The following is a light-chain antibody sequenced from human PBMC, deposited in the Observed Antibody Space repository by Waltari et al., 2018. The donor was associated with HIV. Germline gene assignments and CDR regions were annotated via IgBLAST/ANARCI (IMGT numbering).Light chain of an antibody. J-gene: IGLJ2*01. CDR2: DNN. V-gene: IGLV1-51*01. CDR1: TSNIGTNY. Sequence: QSVLTQPPSVSAAPGQRVTISCSGSTSNIGTNYVSWYQQFPGTPPKLLIYDNNHRSSGIPDRFSGSKSGTSATLAITGLQTEDEADYYCGTWDTSLSAGLFGGGTKVTVL. CDR3: GTWDTSLSAGL.